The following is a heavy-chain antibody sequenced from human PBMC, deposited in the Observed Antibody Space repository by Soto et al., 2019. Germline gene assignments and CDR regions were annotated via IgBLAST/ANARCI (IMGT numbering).Heavy chain of an antibody. CDR1: GFAFSNFA. CDR2: IGGSGLNT. V-gene: IGHV3-23*01. CDR3: AKIESLSGYSGPTYCGGHCAALGH. D-gene: IGHD2-21*01. J-gene: IGHJ4*02. Sequence: GGSLRLSCAASGFAFSNFAMSWVRQAPGRGLEWVSTIGGSGLNTYYADSLKGRFTISRDNSKNTLYVQMNSLRAEDTAVYYCAKIESLSGYSGPTYCGGHCAALGHWGQGTLVTVSS.